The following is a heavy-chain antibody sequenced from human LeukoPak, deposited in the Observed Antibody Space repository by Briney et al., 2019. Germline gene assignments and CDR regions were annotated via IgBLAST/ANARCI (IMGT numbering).Heavy chain of an antibody. D-gene: IGHD4-17*01. CDR1: GGSFSGYY. V-gene: IGHV4-34*01. J-gene: IGHJ5*02. Sequence: LKPSETLSLTCAVYGGSFSGYYWSWIRQPPGKGLEWIGEINHSGSTNYNPSLKSRVTISVDTSKNQFSLKLSSVTAADTAVYYCARGLRRQPSTWGQGTLVTVSS. CDR2: INHSGST. CDR3: ARGLRRQPST.